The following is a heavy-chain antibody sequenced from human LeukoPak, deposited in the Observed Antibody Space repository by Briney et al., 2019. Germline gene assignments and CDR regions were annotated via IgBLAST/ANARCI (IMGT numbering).Heavy chain of an antibody. Sequence: KASETLSLTCGVSGGFIINGKWWSWVRQPPGKGLEWIGEISHSGSPNYNPSLKGRLTISVDTSKNQFSLKLRSVTAADTAVYYCARGCPYYDSSGYYPDYWGQGTLVTVSS. CDR1: GGFIINGKW. CDR3: ARGCPYYDSSGYYPDY. V-gene: IGHV4/OR15-8*01. J-gene: IGHJ4*02. CDR2: ISHSGSP. D-gene: IGHD3-22*01.